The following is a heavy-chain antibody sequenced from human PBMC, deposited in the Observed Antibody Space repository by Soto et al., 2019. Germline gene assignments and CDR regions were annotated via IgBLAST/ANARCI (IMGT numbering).Heavy chain of an antibody. V-gene: IGHV3-30*18. CDR3: AKILRGQQPLDY. CDR1: GFTFSSYA. J-gene: IGHJ4*02. CDR2: ISYDGSNK. D-gene: IGHD3-10*01. Sequence: PGGSLRLSCAASGFTFSSYAMHWVRQAPGKGLEWVAVISYDGSNKYYADSVKGRFTISRDNSKNTLYLQMNSLRAEDTAVYYCAKILRGQQPLDYWGQGTLVTVSS.